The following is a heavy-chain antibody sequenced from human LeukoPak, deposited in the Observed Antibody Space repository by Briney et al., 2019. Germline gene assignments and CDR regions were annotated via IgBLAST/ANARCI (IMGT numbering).Heavy chain of an antibody. V-gene: IGHV3-21*01. CDR2: ISSGSSYI. CDR1: GFTFSSYS. J-gene: IGHJ4*02. D-gene: IGHD6-13*01. Sequence: GGSLRLSCAASGFTFSSYSMNWVRQAPGKGLEWVSSISSGSSYIYYADSLKGRFTISRDNAKNSLYLQINSLRAEDTAVYYCARTIAAAGTYWGQGTLVTVSS. CDR3: ARTIAAAGTY.